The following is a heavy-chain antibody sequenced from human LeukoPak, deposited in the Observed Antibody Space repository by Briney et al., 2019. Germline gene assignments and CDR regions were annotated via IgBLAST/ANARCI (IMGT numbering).Heavy chain of an antibody. CDR1: GFTFGDYA. Sequence: GGSLRLSCTASGFTFGDYAMIWFRQAPGKGLEWVGFIRSKAYGGTTEYAASVKGRFTISRDDSKSIAYLQMNSLKTEDTAVYYCTRLWELLDYYGMDVWGQGTTVTVSS. V-gene: IGHV3-49*03. D-gene: IGHD1-26*01. CDR2: IRSKAYGGTT. J-gene: IGHJ6*02. CDR3: TRLWELLDYYGMDV.